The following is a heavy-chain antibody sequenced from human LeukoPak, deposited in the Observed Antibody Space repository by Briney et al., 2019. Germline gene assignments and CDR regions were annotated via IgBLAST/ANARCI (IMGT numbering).Heavy chain of an antibody. J-gene: IGHJ4*02. CDR2: IYTSGST. D-gene: IGHD3-22*01. Sequence: SETLSLTCTVSGGSISSGSYYWSWIRQPAGKGLEWIGRIYTSGSTNYNPSLKSRVTISVDTSKNQFSLKLSSVTAADTAVYYCTRDVPRSSGYPDNWGQGTLVTVSS. CDR1: GGSISSGSYY. V-gene: IGHV4-61*02. CDR3: TRDVPRSSGYPDN.